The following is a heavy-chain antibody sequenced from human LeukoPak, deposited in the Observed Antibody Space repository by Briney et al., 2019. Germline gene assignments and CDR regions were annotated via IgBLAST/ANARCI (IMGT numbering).Heavy chain of an antibody. CDR2: IYPDDSDT. CDR1: GYRVNAYW. D-gene: IGHD3-22*01. V-gene: IGHV5-51*01. Sequence: KSGESLKISCKGSGYRVNAYWIAWVRQMPGKGLEWMGNIYPDDSDTRYSPSFQGQVTISADKSVRTAYLQWSSLKASDTAMYYCARPNITSYYDSRGYDAFDVWGQGTMVTVSS. CDR3: ARPNITSYYDSRGYDAFDV. J-gene: IGHJ3*01.